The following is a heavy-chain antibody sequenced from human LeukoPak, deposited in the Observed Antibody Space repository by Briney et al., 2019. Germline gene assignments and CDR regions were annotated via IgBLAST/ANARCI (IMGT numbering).Heavy chain of an antibody. J-gene: IGHJ4*02. Sequence: SETLSLTCTVSGGSISSYYWSWVRQAPGKGLEWIGEIYHSGTTNYNPSLKSRVTISFDTSKNQFSLNLRSVTAADTAVYYCANKVYCSTTSCYHAGYWGQGTLVTVSS. V-gene: IGHV4-34*01. D-gene: IGHD2-2*01. CDR3: ANKVYCSTTSCYHAGY. CDR2: IYHSGTT. CDR1: GGSISSYY.